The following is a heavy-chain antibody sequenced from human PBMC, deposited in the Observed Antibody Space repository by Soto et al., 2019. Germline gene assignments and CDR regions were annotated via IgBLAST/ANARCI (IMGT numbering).Heavy chain of an antibody. CDR3: ARQYCSGGSCYFDY. Sequence: QVQLVQSGAEVKKPGSSVKVSCKASGGTFSSYTISWVRQAPGQGLEWMGRIIPILGIANYAQKFQGRVRITAHKSTSTAYMELSSLRSEDTAVYYCARQYCSGGSCYFDYWGQGTLVTVSS. CDR2: IIPILGIA. D-gene: IGHD2-15*01. J-gene: IGHJ4*02. CDR1: GGTFSSYT. V-gene: IGHV1-69*02.